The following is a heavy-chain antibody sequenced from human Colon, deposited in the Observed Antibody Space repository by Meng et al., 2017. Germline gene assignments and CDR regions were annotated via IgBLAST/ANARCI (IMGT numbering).Heavy chain of an antibody. CDR3: ARSSTYYYGSGSSVLFDY. D-gene: IGHD3-10*01. V-gene: IGHV4-31*02. Sequence: QLQLQESGPCLVNPSQTWSLTGTVSGGSVSSGGYDWSWIRQHQGKGLEWIGYIYYSGSTYYIPSLKSRVTISVDTSKNQFSLKLSSVTAADTAVYYCARSSTYYYGSGSSVLFDYWGQGTLVTVSS. CDR2: IYYSGST. J-gene: IGHJ4*02. CDR1: GGSVSSGGYD.